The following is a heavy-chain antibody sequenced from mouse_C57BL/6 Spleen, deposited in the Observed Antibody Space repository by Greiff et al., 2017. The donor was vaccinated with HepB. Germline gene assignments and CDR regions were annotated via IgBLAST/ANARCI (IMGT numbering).Heavy chain of an antibody. CDR3: ARFDYDYDGAMDY. Sequence: VQLQQPGAELVKPGASVKLSCKASGYTFTSYWMHWVKQRPGQGLEWIGMIHPNSGSTNYNEKFKSKATLTVDKSSSTAYMQLSSLTSEDSAVYYCARFDYDYDGAMDYWGQGTSVTVSS. CDR1: GYTFTSYW. CDR2: IHPNSGST. V-gene: IGHV1-64*01. J-gene: IGHJ4*01. D-gene: IGHD2-4*01.